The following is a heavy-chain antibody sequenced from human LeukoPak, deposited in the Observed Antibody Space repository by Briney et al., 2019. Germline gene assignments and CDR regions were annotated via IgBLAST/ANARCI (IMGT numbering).Heavy chain of an antibody. CDR2: IYYSGST. CDR3: ARGWELSHFDY. J-gene: IGHJ4*02. Sequence: SETLSLTCTVSGGSISSYYWSWIRQPPGKGLEWIGYIYYSGSTNYNPSLKSRVTISVDTSKNQSSLKLSSVTAADTAVYYCARGWELSHFDYWGQGTLVTVSS. V-gene: IGHV4-59*01. CDR1: GGSISSYY. D-gene: IGHD1-26*01.